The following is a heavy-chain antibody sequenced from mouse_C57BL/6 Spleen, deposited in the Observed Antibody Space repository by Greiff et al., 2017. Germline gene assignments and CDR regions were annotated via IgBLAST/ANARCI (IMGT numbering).Heavy chain of an antibody. CDR1: GFTFSSYA. D-gene: IGHD1-1*01. V-gene: IGHV5-4*01. CDR2: ISDGGSYT. Sequence: EVNVVESGGGLVKPGGSLKLSCAASGFTFSSYAMSWVRQTPEKRLEWVATISDGGSYTYYPDNVKGRFTISRDNAKNNLYLQMSHLKSEDTAMYYCARDAFITTVVATGYFDVWGTGTTVTVSS. CDR3: ARDAFITTVVATGYFDV. J-gene: IGHJ1*03.